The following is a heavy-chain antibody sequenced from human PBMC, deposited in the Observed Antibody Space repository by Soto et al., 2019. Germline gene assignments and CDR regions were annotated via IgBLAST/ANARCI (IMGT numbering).Heavy chain of an antibody. D-gene: IGHD3-3*01. CDR2: ISGSGGSS. Sequence: PGGPLRLSCTAAGFNFSSYAMIWLRQATGKGLEWVSAISGSGGSSYYADSVKGRFTISRDNSKNTLYLQMNSLRAEDTAVYYCAKDPRVKVTIFGVVTPGTYMEVWGKGTSVTVSS. CDR1: GFNFSSYA. J-gene: IGHJ6*03. CDR3: AKDPRVKVTIFGVVTPGTYMEV. V-gene: IGHV3-23*01.